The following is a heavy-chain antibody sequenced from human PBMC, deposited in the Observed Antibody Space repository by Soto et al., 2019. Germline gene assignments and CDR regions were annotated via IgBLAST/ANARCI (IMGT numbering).Heavy chain of an antibody. Sequence: GASVKVSCKASGYTFTSYGISWVRQAPGQGLEWMGWISAYNGNTNYAQKLQGRVTMTTDTSASTAYMELRSLRSDDTAVYYCARDKVGASVVWFDPWGQGTLVTVSS. J-gene: IGHJ5*02. V-gene: IGHV1-18*01. CDR3: ARDKVGASVVWFDP. CDR2: ISAYNGNT. CDR1: GYTFTSYG. D-gene: IGHD1-26*01.